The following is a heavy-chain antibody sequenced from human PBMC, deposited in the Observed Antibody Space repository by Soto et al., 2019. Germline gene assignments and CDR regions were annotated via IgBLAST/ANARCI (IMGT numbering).Heavy chain of an antibody. J-gene: IGHJ6*02. V-gene: IGHV3-23*01. CDR3: AKDRTVYYDFWSGPPSLDV. Sequence: GGSLRLSCSASGFTFRTYAMNWVRQAPGKGLEWVSGISGTGGGTYYAGSVKGRFTISRDNSKNTLYLQMNSLRAEDTAVYYCAKDRTVYYDFWSGPPSLDVWGQGTTVTVSS. CDR1: GFTFRTYA. CDR2: ISGTGGGT. D-gene: IGHD3-3*01.